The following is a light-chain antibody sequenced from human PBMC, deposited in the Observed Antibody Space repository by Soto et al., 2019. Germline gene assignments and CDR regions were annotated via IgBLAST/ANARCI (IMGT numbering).Light chain of an antibody. CDR2: EVS. V-gene: IGLV2-8*01. J-gene: IGLJ1*01. CDR3: SSYAGSVYV. CDR1: GSDVGGYNY. Sequence: QSVLTQPPSASGSPGQSVTFSCTGTGSDVGGYNYVSWYQQHPGKAPKLMIYEVSKRPSGVPDRFSGSKSGNTASLTVSGLQAEDEADYYCSSYAGSVYVFGTGTKVTV.